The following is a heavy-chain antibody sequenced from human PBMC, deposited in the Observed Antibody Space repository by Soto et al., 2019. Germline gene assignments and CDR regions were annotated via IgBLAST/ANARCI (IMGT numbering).Heavy chain of an antibody. CDR2: INAGNGNT. CDR1: GYTFTSYA. D-gene: IGHD4-17*01. V-gene: IGHV1-3*01. CDR3: AREGRYGDYLDY. J-gene: IGHJ4*02. Sequence: GASVKVSCKASGYTFTSYAIHWVHQAPGQRLEWMGWINAGNGNTKYSQRFQGRVTITRDTSASTAYMELSRLRSEDTAVYYCAREGRYGDYLDYWGQETLVTVSS.